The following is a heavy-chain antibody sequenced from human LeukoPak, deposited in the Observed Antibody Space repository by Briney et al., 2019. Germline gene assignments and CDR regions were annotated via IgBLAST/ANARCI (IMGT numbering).Heavy chain of an antibody. CDR2: IYYSGST. J-gene: IGHJ4*02. Sequence: PSETLSLTCTVSGGSVSGGSYYWSWIRQPPGKGLEWIGYIYYSGSTNYNPSLRSRVTISVDTSKNQFSLKLSSVTAADTAVYYCAREGGSGADYWGQGTLVTVSS. D-gene: IGHD3-3*01. V-gene: IGHV4-61*01. CDR1: GGSVSGGSYY. CDR3: AREGGSGADY.